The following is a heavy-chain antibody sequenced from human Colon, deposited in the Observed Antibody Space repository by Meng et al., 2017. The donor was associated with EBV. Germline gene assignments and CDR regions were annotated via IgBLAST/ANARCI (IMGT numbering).Heavy chain of an antibody. V-gene: IGHV3-23*01. Sequence: EVKVLESGVGFVPLVVSRILSCAVSGLTFISHTMSWVGQAPGKGLEWVSGISGGGDNIYYADSVKGRFTISRDNSKNTVDLQMNSLRAEDTAVYYCVPSPGGQGTLVTVSS. CDR1: GLTFISHT. D-gene: IGHD1-14*01. CDR2: ISGGGDNI. J-gene: IGHJ4*02. CDR3: VPSP.